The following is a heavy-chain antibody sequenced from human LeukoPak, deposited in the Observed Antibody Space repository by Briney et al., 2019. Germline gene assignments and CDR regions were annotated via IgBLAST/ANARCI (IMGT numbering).Heavy chain of an antibody. V-gene: IGHV3-23*01. Sequence: GGSLRLSCAASGFTFSSYAMSWVRQAPGKGLEWVSVISGRGGSTYYADSVKGRFTISRDNAKNTVYLQMNSLRAEDTAVYYCAKDYCSGGSCYSGADYWGQGTLVTVSS. CDR3: AKDYCSGGSCYSGADY. J-gene: IGHJ4*02. D-gene: IGHD2-15*01. CDR2: ISGRGGST. CDR1: GFTFSSYA.